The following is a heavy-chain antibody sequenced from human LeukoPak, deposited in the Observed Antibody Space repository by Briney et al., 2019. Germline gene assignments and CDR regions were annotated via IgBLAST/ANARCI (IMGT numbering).Heavy chain of an antibody. V-gene: IGHV3-73*01. D-gene: IGHD6-6*01. CDR3: TRRSSSAGIDY. J-gene: IGHJ4*02. CDR1: GFTFSGSA. CDR2: IRSKANSYAT. Sequence: PGGSLRLSCAASGFTFSGSAMHWVRQASGKGLEWVGRIRSKANSYATAYAASVKGRFTISRDDSKNTAYLQMNSLKTEDTAVYYCTRRSSSAGIDYWGQGTLVTVSS.